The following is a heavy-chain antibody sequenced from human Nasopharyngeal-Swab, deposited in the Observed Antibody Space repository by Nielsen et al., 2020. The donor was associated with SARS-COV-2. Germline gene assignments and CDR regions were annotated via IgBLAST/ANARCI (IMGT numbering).Heavy chain of an antibody. CDR2: IKSKTDGGTT. Sequence: GESLKISCAASGFTFSNAWMSWVRQAPGKGLEWVGRIKSKTDGGTTDYAAPVKGRFTISRDDSKNTLYLQMNSLKTEDTAVYYCTTFSILTAFDYWGQGTLVTVSS. CDR1: GFTFSNAW. D-gene: IGHD3-9*01. CDR3: TTFSILTAFDY. J-gene: IGHJ4*02. V-gene: IGHV3-15*01.